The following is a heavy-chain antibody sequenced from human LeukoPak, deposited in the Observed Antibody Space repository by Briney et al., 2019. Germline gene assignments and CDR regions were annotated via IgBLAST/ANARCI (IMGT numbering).Heavy chain of an antibody. V-gene: IGHV4-59*01. J-gene: IGHJ4*02. CDR2: IYYSGST. D-gene: IGHD6-19*01. CDR3: ARVGSSGVDY. CDR1: GGSISSYY. Sequence: PSETLSLTCTVSGGSISSYYWSWIRQPPGKGLEWIGYIYYSGSTNYNPSLKSRVTISVDTSKNQFSLELSSVTAADTAVYYCARVGSSGVDYWGQGTLVTVSS.